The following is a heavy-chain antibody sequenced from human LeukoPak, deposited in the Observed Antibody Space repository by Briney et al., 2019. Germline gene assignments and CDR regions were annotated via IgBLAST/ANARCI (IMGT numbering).Heavy chain of an antibody. CDR1: GFTFSNNA. Sequence: GGSLRLSCAASGFTFSNNAMSWVRLAPGKGLEWVSAISNDGSRTYYADSVKGRFTISRDNSKNTMSLEMNSLRVEDTAVYYCAKGYVSGDGYWDFDYWGQGTLVTVSS. D-gene: IGHD5-24*01. CDR2: ISNDGSRT. V-gene: IGHV3-23*01. CDR3: AKGYVSGDGYWDFDY. J-gene: IGHJ4*02.